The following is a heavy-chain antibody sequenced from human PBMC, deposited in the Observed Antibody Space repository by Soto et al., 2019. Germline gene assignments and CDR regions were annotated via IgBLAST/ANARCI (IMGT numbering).Heavy chain of an antibody. CDR2: ISSSGSTR. CDR1: GFTFNIYS. V-gene: IGHV3-48*04. J-gene: IGHJ4*02. D-gene: IGHD6-19*01. CDR3: ARETQWLLDF. Sequence: PGGSLRLSCAASGFTFNIYSMNWVRQAPGKGLEWLAYISSSGSTRYYADSVKGRFTISRDNAEDSLYLQLTSLRVEDTAMYYCARETQWLLDFWGRGTLVTVSS.